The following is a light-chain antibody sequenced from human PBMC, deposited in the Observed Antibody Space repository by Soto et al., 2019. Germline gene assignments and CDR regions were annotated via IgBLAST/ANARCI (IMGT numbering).Light chain of an antibody. Sequence: QSALTQPAPVSGSPGQSITISCTGTSGDVGGYNYVSWYQQHPDKAPKLMIYDVSNRPSGVSNRFSGSKSGNTASLTISGLQAEDEADYYCTSYTSSSTWVFGGGTKLTVL. CDR3: TSYTSSSTWV. CDR1: SGDVGGYNY. CDR2: DVS. V-gene: IGLV2-14*01. J-gene: IGLJ3*02.